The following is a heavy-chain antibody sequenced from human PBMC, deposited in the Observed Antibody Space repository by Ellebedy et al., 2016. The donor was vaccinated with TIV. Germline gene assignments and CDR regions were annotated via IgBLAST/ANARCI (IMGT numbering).Heavy chain of an antibody. CDR2: INHSGST. CDR3: ARCWGSYRPLDN. CDR1: GGSFSGYY. V-gene: IGHV4-34*01. D-gene: IGHD3-16*02. J-gene: IGHJ4*02. Sequence: MPSETLSLTCAVYGGSFSGYYWSWIRQPPGKGLEWIGEINHSGSTNYNPSLKSRVTISVDTSKNQFPLKLSSVTAADTAVYYCARCWGSYRPLDNWGQGTLVTVSS.